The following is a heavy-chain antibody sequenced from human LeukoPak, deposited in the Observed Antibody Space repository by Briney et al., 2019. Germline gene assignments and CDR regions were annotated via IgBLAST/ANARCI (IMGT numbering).Heavy chain of an antibody. CDR2: INPNSGGT. J-gene: IGHJ5*02. CDR3: ARNQQLANWFDP. V-gene: IGHV1-2*02. Sequence: ASVKVSCKASGYTFTGYYMHWVRQAPGQGLEWMGWINPNSGGTNYAQKFQGRVTMTRDTSISTAYMELSRLRSEDTAVYYCARNQQLANWFDPWGQGTLVTVSS. CDR1: GYTFTGYY. D-gene: IGHD6-13*01.